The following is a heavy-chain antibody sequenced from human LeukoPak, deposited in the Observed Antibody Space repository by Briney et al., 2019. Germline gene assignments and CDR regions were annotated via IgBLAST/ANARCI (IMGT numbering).Heavy chain of an antibody. CDR3: AREGYYYGSGRPMPFDP. J-gene: IGHJ5*02. V-gene: IGHV3-48*03. Sequence: PGGSLRLSCAASGFTFSSYEMDWVRQAPGKGLEWVSYISSSGSTIYYADSVKGRFTISRDNAKNTLYLQMNTLRAEDTAAYYCAREGYYYGSGRPMPFDPWAREPWSPSPQ. CDR2: ISSSGSTI. D-gene: IGHD3-10*01. CDR1: GFTFSSYE.